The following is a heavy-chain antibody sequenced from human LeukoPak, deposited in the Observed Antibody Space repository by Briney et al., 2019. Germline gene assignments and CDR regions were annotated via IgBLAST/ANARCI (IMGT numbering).Heavy chain of an antibody. V-gene: IGHV3-48*02. J-gene: IGHJ4*02. CDR2: ISSGSGTI. CDR1: GFPFSSYG. D-gene: IGHD3-10*01. CDR3: ARGGNIDF. Sequence: GGSLRLSCAASGFPFSSYGMHWGRQAPGKGLEWLSYISSGSGTIYYADSVKGRFTISRDNAKNSVYLQMNSLRDEDTAVYYCARGGNIDFWGQGTLVTVSS.